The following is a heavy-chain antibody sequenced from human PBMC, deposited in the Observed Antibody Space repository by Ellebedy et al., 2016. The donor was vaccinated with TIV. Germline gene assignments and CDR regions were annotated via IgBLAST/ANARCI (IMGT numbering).Heavy chain of an antibody. V-gene: IGHV4-39*01. CDR2: IYYSGST. CDR3: ARHLLHPNLRLGELSLNWYFDL. J-gene: IGHJ2*01. D-gene: IGHD3-16*02. CDR1: GGSISSSSYY. Sequence: SETLSLTCTVSGGSISSSSYYWGWIRQPPGKGLEWIGSIYYSGSTYYNPSLKSRVTISVDTSKNPFSLKLRSVTAADTAVYYCARHLLHPNLRLGELSLNWYFDLWGRGTLVTVSS.